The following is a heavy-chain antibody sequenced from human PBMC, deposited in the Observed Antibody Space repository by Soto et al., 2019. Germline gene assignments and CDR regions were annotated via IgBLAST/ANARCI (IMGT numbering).Heavy chain of an antibody. CDR3: ARAVRSGSYPYYYYDMDV. D-gene: IGHD3-10*01. Sequence: EVQVVESGGGLVQPGGSLRLSCAASGFTFSNYWMQWVRQAPGKGLVWVSRINSDGSSTSYADSVKGRFTISRDNAKNTLYLQMNSLRAEDTAVYYCARAVRSGSYPYYYYDMDVWGQGTTVTVSS. CDR1: GFTFSNYW. V-gene: IGHV3-74*01. J-gene: IGHJ6*02. CDR2: INSDGSST.